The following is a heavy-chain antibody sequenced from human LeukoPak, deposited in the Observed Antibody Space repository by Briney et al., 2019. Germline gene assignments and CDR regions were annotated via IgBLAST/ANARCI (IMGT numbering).Heavy chain of an antibody. J-gene: IGHJ1*01. CDR1: SGSISSYY. D-gene: IGHD5-12*01. CDR3: ARMDIVTELYFQH. Sequence: PSETLSLTCTVSSGSISSYYWSWIRQPPGKGLEWIGYIYYSGSTNYNPSLKSRVTISVDTSKNQFSLKLSSVTAADTAVYYCARMDIVTELYFQHWGQGTLVTVSS. CDR2: IYYSGST. V-gene: IGHV4-59*01.